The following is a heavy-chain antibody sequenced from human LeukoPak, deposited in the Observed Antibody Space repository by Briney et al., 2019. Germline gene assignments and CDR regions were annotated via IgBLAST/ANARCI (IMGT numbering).Heavy chain of an antibody. CDR3: ARPNPAAGPNFDY. D-gene: IGHD6-13*01. V-gene: IGHV3-30*04. J-gene: IGHJ4*02. CDR1: GFTFSNYA. CDR2: ISYDGSNK. Sequence: PGGSLRLSCAASGFTFSNYAMHWVRQAPGKGLEWVAVISYDGSNKNYADSVKGRFTISRDNSKNTLYLQMNSLRAEDTAMYYCARPNPAAGPNFDYWGQGTLVTVSS.